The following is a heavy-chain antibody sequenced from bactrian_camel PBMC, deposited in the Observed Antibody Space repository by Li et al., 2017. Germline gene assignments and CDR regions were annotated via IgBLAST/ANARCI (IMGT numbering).Heavy chain of an antibody. Sequence: HVQLVESGGGSVQAGGSLRLSCAASGFTFSNYGMIWVRQAPGKGLEYVSAIDDDSSTTRYADSVKDRFTISRDNAKNTLYLQMNSLKTEDTAVYYCATDYMFRGRGNYWGQGTQVTVS. CDR3: ATDYMFRGRGNY. CDR1: GFTFSNYG. V-gene: IGHV3S1*01. J-gene: IGHJ4*01. CDR2: IDDDSSTT.